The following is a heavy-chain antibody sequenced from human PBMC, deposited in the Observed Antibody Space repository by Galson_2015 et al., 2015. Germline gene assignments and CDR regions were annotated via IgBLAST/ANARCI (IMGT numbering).Heavy chain of an antibody. CDR3: ARGRGSSDDYYYYGMDV. V-gene: IGHV1-8*01. CDR1: GYTFTSYD. CDR2: MNPNSGNT. D-gene: IGHD3-16*01. J-gene: IGHJ6*02. Sequence: CKASGYTFTSYDINWVRQATGQGLEWMGWMNPNSGNTGYAQKFQGRVTMTRNTSISTAYMELSSLRSEDTAVYYCARGRGSSDDYYYYGMDVWGQGTTVTVSS.